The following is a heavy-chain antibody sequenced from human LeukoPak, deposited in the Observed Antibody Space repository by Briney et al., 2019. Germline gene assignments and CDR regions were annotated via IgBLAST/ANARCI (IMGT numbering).Heavy chain of an antibody. D-gene: IGHD6-19*01. V-gene: IGHV3-7*04. CDR1: GFTFSNYW. CDR3: ARTIREQWLTIDY. J-gene: IGHJ4*02. CDR2: IQQDGSAK. Sequence: PGGSLRLSCAASGFTFSNYWMNWGRQAPGKGLEWVANIQQDGSAKYYVDSVKGRFTISRDNAKNSLYLQMNSLGAEDTAVYYCARTIREQWLTIDYWGQGTLVTFSS.